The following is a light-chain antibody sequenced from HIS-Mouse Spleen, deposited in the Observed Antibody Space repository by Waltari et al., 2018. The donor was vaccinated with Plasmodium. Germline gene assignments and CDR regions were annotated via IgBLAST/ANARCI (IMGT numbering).Light chain of an antibody. V-gene: IGKV2-30*01. CDR2: KVS. J-gene: IGKJ4*01. CDR1: QSLVYSDGNTY. Sequence: DVVMTQSPLSLPVTLGQPASISCRSSQSLVYSDGNTYLNWFQQRPGQSPRRLIYKVSNRDSGVPDRFSGSGSGTDFTLKISRVKAEDVGVYYCVQGTHWPPRVTFGGGTKVEIK. CDR3: VQGTHWPPRVT.